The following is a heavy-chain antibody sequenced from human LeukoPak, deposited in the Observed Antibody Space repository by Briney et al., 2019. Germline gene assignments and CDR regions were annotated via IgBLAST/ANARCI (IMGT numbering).Heavy chain of an antibody. Sequence: PGGSLRLSCAASGFTFSSYSMNWVRQAPGKGLEWVSSISSSSSYIYYADSVKGRLTISRDNAKNSLYLQMNSLRAEDTAVYYCARDDYGDYVLDYWGQGTLVTVSS. CDR3: ARDDYGDYVLDY. D-gene: IGHD4-17*01. V-gene: IGHV3-21*01. CDR2: ISSSSSYI. CDR1: GFTFSSYS. J-gene: IGHJ4*02.